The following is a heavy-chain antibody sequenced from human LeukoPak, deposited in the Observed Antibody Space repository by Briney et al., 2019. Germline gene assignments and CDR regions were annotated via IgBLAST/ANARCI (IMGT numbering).Heavy chain of an antibody. CDR3: ARRFDC. CDR1: GFTFSSFE. J-gene: IGHJ4*02. Sequence: GGCLRLSCAASGFTFSSFEMNWVRQAPGKGLEWVSYISSISAIDYADSVKGRFTISRDNAKNSLYLQMNSLRAEDTAVYYCARRFDCWGQGTLVIVSS. V-gene: IGHV3-48*03. CDR2: ISSISAI.